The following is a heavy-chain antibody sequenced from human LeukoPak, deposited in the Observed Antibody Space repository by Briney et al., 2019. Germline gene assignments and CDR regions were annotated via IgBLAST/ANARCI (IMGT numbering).Heavy chain of an antibody. Sequence: SGGSLRLSCAASGFTFSSYGMHWARQAPGKVLEWVAFIRYDGSNKYYADSVKGRFTISRDNSKNTLYLQMNSLRAEDTAVYYCAKGSKEVLFTRDHHMDVWGKGTTVTMSS. CDR3: AKGSKEVLFTRDHHMDV. CDR1: GFTFSSYG. D-gene: IGHD3-3*01. V-gene: IGHV3-30*02. CDR2: IRYDGSNK. J-gene: IGHJ6*03.